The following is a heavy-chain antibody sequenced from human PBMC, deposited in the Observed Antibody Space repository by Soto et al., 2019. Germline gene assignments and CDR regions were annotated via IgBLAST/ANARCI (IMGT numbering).Heavy chain of an antibody. J-gene: IGHJ6*02. CDR1: GYTFTSYG. Sequence: ASVKVSCKASGYTFTSYGISWVRQAPGQGLEWMGWISAYNGNTNYAQELQGRVTMTTDTSTSTAYMELRSLRSDDTAVYYCARDSQVFLEWLSFYYYYGMDVWGQGTTVTVS. V-gene: IGHV1-18*01. CDR3: ARDSQVFLEWLSFYYYYGMDV. D-gene: IGHD3-3*01. CDR2: ISAYNGNT.